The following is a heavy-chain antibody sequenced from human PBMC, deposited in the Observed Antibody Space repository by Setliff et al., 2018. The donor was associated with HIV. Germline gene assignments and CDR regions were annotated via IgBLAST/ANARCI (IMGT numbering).Heavy chain of an antibody. V-gene: IGHV4-34*01. J-gene: IGHJ4*02. Sequence: PSETLSLTCAVYGGSFSGYYWSWIRQSPGKGLEWIGEINHSGSINYNPSLKSRVTISVDTSKNQFSLRLSSVTDADTAVYYCARGFTFGGVILIPYYFDCWGQGTPVTVSS. CDR2: INHSGSI. CDR1: GGSFSGYY. CDR3: ARGFTFGGVILIPYYFDC. D-gene: IGHD3-16*01.